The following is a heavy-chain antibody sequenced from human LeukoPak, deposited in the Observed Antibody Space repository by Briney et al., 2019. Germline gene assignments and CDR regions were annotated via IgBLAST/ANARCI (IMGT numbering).Heavy chain of an antibody. J-gene: IGHJ4*02. V-gene: IGHV3-30*18. Sequence: PGRSLRLSCAASGFTFSSYGMHWVRQAPGKGLERVAVISYDGSNKYYADSVKGRFTISRDNSKNTLYLQMNSLRAEDTAVYYCAKSRYYYGSGSSDYWGQGTLVTVSS. CDR2: ISYDGSNK. CDR1: GFTFSSYG. D-gene: IGHD3-10*01. CDR3: AKSRYYYGSGSSDY.